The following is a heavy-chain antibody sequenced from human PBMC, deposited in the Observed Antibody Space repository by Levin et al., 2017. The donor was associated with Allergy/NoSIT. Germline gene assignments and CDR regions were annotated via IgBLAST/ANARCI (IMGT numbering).Heavy chain of an antibody. D-gene: IGHD2-2*01. CDR2: IYYSGST. CDR1: GGSVSSGSYY. J-gene: IGHJ6*02. Sequence: SETLSLTCTVSGGSVSSGSYYWSWIRQPPGKGLEWIGYIYYSGSTNYNPSLKSRVTISVDTSKNQFSLKLSSVTAADTAVYYCARDYPPSYCSSTSCHYYYGMDVWGQGTTVTVSS. CDR3: ARDYPPSYCSSTSCHYYYGMDV. V-gene: IGHV4-61*01.